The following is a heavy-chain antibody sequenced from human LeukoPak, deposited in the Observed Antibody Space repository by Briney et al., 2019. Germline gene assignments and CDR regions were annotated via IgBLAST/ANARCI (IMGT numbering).Heavy chain of an antibody. Sequence: HPGGSLRLSCAASGFTFDDYAMPWVRQAPGKGLEWVSGISWNSGSIGYADSVKGRFTISRDNAKNTLYLQMNSLRGEDTAAYYCAKDGGVWGQGTLVTVSS. CDR1: GFTFDDYA. CDR3: AKDGGV. V-gene: IGHV3-9*01. J-gene: IGHJ4*02. D-gene: IGHD3-10*01. CDR2: ISWNSGSI.